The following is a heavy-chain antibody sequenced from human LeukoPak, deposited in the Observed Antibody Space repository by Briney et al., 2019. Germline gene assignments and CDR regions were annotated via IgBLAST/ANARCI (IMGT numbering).Heavy chain of an antibody. D-gene: IGHD2-15*01. J-gene: IGHJ4*02. Sequence: SETLSLTCTVSGGSISSGSDYWSWIRQPAGKGLEWIGRIYTSGSTNYNPSLKSRVTISIDTSKNQFSLKLSSVIAADTAVYYCARLWSTDCSGGSCPHQPNYWGQGTLVTVSS. CDR3: ARLWSTDCSGGSCPHQPNY. V-gene: IGHV4-61*02. CDR1: GGSISSGSDY. CDR2: IYTSGST.